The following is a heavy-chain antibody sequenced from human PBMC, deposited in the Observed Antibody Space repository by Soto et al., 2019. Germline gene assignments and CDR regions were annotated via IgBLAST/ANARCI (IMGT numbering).Heavy chain of an antibody. CDR3: ARGHGVIIGAMDV. D-gene: IGHD3-3*01. CDR1: GYRFETYA. Sequence: ASVRVSCKSSGYRFETYAMSWVRQAPGQGLEWMGWIRAYNIDTYYAQKFQDRVTMTTDTSTGTAYMELRSLRSDDTAVYYCARGHGVIIGAMDVWGQGTTVTVSS. V-gene: IGHV1-18*01. J-gene: IGHJ6*02. CDR2: IRAYNIDT.